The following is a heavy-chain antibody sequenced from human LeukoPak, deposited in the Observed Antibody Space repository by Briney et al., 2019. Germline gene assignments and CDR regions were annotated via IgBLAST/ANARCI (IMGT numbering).Heavy chain of an antibody. Sequence: PGRSLRLSCAASGFTFSSYAMHWVRRAPGKGLEWVAVISHDGSNKYYADSVKGRFTISRDNSKNTLYLQMNSLRAEDTAVYNCARDLDSRYTAMVFGYWGQGTLVTVSS. J-gene: IGHJ4*02. CDR3: ARDLDSRYTAMVFGY. CDR1: GFTFSSYA. D-gene: IGHD5-18*01. CDR2: ISHDGSNK. V-gene: IGHV3-30-3*01.